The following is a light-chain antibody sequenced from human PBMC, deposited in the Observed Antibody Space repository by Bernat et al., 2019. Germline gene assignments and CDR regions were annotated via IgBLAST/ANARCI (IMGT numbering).Light chain of an antibody. Sequence: DIQMTQSPSSLSASLGDRVTITCRASQDMTNSLAGFQQKPGRAPKSLIYSASMLQSEFPSKFSGSGYGTDFTLTITGLQPEAFATYYCQPYHSYPPTFGQGTMLE. J-gene: IGKJ1*01. V-gene: IGKV1-16*02. CDR3: QPYHSYPPT. CDR1: QDMTNS. CDR2: SAS.